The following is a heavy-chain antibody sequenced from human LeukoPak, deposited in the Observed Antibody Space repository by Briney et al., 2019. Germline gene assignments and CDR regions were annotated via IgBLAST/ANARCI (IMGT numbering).Heavy chain of an antibody. Sequence: GGSLRLSCAASGFTFSSYAMSWVRQAPGKGLEWVSAISGSGGSTYYADSVKGRFTISRDNSKNTLYLQMNSLRSDDTAVYYCARVVPIAAAGRYNWFDPWGQGTLVTVSS. CDR2: ISGSGGST. J-gene: IGHJ5*02. D-gene: IGHD6-13*01. CDR1: GFTFSSYA. V-gene: IGHV3-23*01. CDR3: ARVVPIAAAGRYNWFDP.